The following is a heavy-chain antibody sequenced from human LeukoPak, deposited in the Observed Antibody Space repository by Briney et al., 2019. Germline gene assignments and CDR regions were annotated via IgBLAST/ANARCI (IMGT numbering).Heavy chain of an antibody. Sequence: PSETLSLPCTVSGHPLSSDSYYWGWIPQPPGKGLEWIGNIYYSGITSYNPSLKSRVTISVDTSRKYYSLKLTSVTAADTAVYYCALDWLSYYFDYWGQGALVTVSS. CDR3: ALDWLSYYFDY. D-gene: IGHD3/OR15-3a*01. CDR2: IYYSGIT. CDR1: GHPLSSDSYY. J-gene: IGHJ4*02. V-gene: IGHV4-39*02.